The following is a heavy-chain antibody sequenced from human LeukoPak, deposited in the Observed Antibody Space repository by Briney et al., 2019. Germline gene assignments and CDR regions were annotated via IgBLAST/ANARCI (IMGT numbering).Heavy chain of an antibody. J-gene: IGHJ6*02. D-gene: IGHD6-13*01. CDR1: GGSFSGYY. V-gene: IGHV4-34*01. CDR2: INHSGST. CDR3: ARVPAAGIAAAGRGYYYYGMDV. Sequence: PSETLSLTCAVYGGSFSGYYWSWIRQPPGKGLEWIGEINHSGSTNYNPSLKSRVTISVDTSKNQFSLKLSSVTAADTAVYYCARVPAAGIAAAGRGYYYYGMDVWGQGTSVTVSS.